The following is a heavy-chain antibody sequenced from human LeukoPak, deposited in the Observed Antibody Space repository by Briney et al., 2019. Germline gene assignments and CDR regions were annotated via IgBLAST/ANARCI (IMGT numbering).Heavy chain of an antibody. J-gene: IGHJ4*02. V-gene: IGHV6-1*01. D-gene: IGHD1-7*01. CDR2: KYYRAKWYN. Sequence: SQTLSLTCAISGAGVSSNSAAWNWIRQSPSRGLEWVGRKYYRAKWYNDYAGSVKSRIPISPHPSKNQFSLQLNAGTPEDSAVYYCARVTGITRYYFDCCGQGTLVTVSS. CDR1: GAGVSSNSAA. CDR3: ARVTGITRYYFDC.